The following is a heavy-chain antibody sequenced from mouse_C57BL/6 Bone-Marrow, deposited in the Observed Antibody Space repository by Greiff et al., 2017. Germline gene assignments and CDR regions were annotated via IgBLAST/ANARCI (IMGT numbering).Heavy chain of an antibody. V-gene: IGHV1-52*01. Sequence: QVQLKQPGAELVRPGSSVKLSCKASGYTFTSYWMHWVKQRPIQGLEWIGNIDPSDSETHYNQKFKDKATLTVDKSSSTAYMQLSSLTSEDSAVYYCARDYYGKDFDVWGTGTTVTVSS. CDR3: ARDYYGKDFDV. J-gene: IGHJ1*03. CDR2: IDPSDSET. CDR1: GYTFTSYW. D-gene: IGHD1-1*01.